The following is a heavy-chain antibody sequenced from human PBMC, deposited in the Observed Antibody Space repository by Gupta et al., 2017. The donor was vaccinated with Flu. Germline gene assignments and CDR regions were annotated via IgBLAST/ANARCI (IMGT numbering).Heavy chain of an antibody. V-gene: IGHV3-7*01. CDR2: INPDGSTQ. D-gene: IGHD2-21*02. Sequence: EVQLVESGGDLVQPGGSLRLSCTASGFTFSNFWMSWVRQAPGKGLEWVASINPDGSTQYYVDSVKGRFTISRDNAKNSLYLQMSSLGAEDTAVYYCAKLLGTVTTFDYWGQGTLVTVSS. CDR1: GFTFSNFW. CDR3: AKLLGTVTTFDY. J-gene: IGHJ4*02.